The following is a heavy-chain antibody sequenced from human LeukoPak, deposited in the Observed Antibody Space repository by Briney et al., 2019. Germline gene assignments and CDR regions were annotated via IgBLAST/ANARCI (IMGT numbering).Heavy chain of an antibody. Sequence: SETLSLTCAVYGGPFSGYYWSWIRQPPGKGLEWIGEINHSGSTNYNPSLKSRVTISVDTSKNQFSLKLSSVTAADTAVYYCARGPSARRWFDPWGQGTLVTVSS. CDR1: GGPFSGYY. CDR3: ARGPSARRWFDP. V-gene: IGHV4-34*01. D-gene: IGHD6-6*01. J-gene: IGHJ5*02. CDR2: INHSGST.